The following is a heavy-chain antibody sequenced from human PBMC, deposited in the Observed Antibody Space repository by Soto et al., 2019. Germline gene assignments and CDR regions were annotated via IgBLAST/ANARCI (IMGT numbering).Heavy chain of an antibody. D-gene: IGHD4-17*01. CDR1: GYSFTKYW. Sequence: GESLKISCKGSGYSFTKYWIGWVRQMPGKGLEWMGIIYPGDSDTRYSPSFQGQVTISADKSISTAYLQWSSLKASDTAMYYCAVMGTTVTRGSYYYYGMDVWGQGTTVTVSS. V-gene: IGHV5-51*01. CDR3: AVMGTTVTRGSYYYYGMDV. CDR2: IYPGDSDT. J-gene: IGHJ6*02.